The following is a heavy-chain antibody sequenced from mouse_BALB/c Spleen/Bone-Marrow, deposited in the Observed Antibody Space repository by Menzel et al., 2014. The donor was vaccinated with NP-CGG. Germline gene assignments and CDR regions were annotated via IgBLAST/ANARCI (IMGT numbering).Heavy chain of an antibody. CDR2: ISNKAKGYTT. Sequence: EVQVVESGGGLVQPGGSLRLSCATSGFTFTDYYMSWVRQPPGKALEWLVFISNKAKGYTTEYSASVKGRFTISRDNYQSIIYLQKNTLRAEDSATYYYERDINYGNYLYFDVWGAGTTVTVSS. V-gene: IGHV7-3*02. CDR3: ERDINYGNYLYFDV. J-gene: IGHJ1*01. D-gene: IGHD2-1*01. CDR1: GFTFTDYY.